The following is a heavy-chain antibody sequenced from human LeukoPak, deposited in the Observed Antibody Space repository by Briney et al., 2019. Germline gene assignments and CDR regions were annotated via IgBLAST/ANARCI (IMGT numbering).Heavy chain of an antibody. CDR1: GGSISSSSYY. V-gene: IGHV4-39*01. CDR3: ARLSPSYYDFWSGYFSGYFDY. Sequence: SETLSLTCTVSGGSISSSSYYWGWIRQPPGKGLEWMGSIYYSGSTYYNPSLKSRVTISVDTSKNQFSLKLSSVTAADTAVYYCARLSPSYYDFWSGYFSGYFDYWGQGTLVTVSS. J-gene: IGHJ4*02. CDR2: IYYSGST. D-gene: IGHD3-3*01.